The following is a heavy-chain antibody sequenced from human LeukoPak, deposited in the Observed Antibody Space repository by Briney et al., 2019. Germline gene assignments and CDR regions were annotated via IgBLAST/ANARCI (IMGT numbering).Heavy chain of an antibody. CDR2: IYYSGST. Sequence: SETLSLTCTVSGGSISSGGYYWSWIRQPPGKGLEWIGYIYYSGSTYYNPSLKSRVTISVDTSKNQFSLKLSSVTAADTAVYYCARDLKGIAASWGQGTLVTVSS. V-gene: IGHV4-30-4*01. CDR3: ARDLKGIAAS. D-gene: IGHD6-13*01. J-gene: IGHJ4*02. CDR1: GGSISSGGYY.